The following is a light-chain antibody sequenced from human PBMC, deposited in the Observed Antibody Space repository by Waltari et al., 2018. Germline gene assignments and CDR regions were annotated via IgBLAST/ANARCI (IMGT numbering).Light chain of an antibody. CDR1: QGISSY. J-gene: IGKJ1*01. Sequence: AIRMTQSPSSLSASTGDRVPITCRASQGISSYLAWYQQKPGKAPKLLIYAASTLQNGVPSRFSGSGSGTDFTLTISCLQSEDFAVYYCQQYNNWPPWTFGPGTKVEIK. V-gene: IGKV1-8*01. CDR2: AAS. CDR3: QQYNNWPPWT.